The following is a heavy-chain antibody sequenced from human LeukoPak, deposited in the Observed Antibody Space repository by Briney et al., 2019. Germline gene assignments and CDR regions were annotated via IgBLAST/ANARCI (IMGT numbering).Heavy chain of an antibody. Sequence: GGSLRLSCAASGFTFSSYAMSWVRQAPGKGLEWVLAISGSGGSTYYADSVKGRFTISGDNSKNTLYLQMNSLRAEDTAVYYCAKHLVDGYYDYWGQGTLVTVSS. V-gene: IGHV3-23*01. D-gene: IGHD3-22*01. CDR2: ISGSGGST. CDR3: AKHLVDGYYDY. J-gene: IGHJ4*02. CDR1: GFTFSSYA.